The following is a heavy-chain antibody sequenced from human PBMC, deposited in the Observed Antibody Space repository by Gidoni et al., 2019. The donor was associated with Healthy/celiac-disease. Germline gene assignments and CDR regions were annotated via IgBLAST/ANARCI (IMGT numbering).Heavy chain of an antibody. D-gene: IGHD6-19*01. CDR3: ARPTSSGWSLAFDY. Sequence: QLQLQESGPGLVKPSETLSLTCTVSGGSISSSSYYWGWIRQPPGKGLEWIGSIYYSGSTYYNPSLKSRVTISVDTSKNQFSLKLSSVTAADTAVHYCARPTSSGWSLAFDYWGQGTLVTVSS. V-gene: IGHV4-39*01. CDR1: GGSISSSSYY. CDR2: IYYSGST. J-gene: IGHJ4*02.